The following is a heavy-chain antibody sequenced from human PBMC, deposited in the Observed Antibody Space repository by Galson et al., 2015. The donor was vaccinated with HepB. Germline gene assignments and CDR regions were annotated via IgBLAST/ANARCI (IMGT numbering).Heavy chain of an antibody. CDR2: ISSNGGST. CDR3: ARGIVGAFDYFDY. V-gene: IGHV3-64*04. CDR1: GFTFSSYA. Sequence: SLRLSCAASGFTFSSYAMHWVRQAPGKGLEYVSAISSNGGSTYYADSVKGRLTISRDNSKNTLYLQMNSLRAEDTAVYYCARGIVGAFDYFDYWGQGTLVTVSS. J-gene: IGHJ4*02. D-gene: IGHD1-26*01.